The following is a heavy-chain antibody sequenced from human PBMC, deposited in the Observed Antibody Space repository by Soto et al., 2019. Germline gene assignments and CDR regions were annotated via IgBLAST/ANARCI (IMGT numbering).Heavy chain of an antibody. J-gene: IGHJ4*02. Sequence: SVKVSCKASGGTFSSYASRGVRQAPGQGLNGRGGIIPIFGTANYAQKIQGRDTITADEFTSTAYMELSRLRSEDTAVDYCARYGIYVYWGQGTLVTVSS. CDR2: IIPIFGTA. CDR3: ARYGIYVY. CDR1: GGTFSSYA. D-gene: IGHD4-17*01. V-gene: IGHV1-69*13.